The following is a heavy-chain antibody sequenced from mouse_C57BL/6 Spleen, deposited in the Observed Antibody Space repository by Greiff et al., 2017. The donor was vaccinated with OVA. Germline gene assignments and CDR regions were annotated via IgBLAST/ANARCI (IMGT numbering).Heavy chain of an antibody. J-gene: IGHJ2*01. D-gene: IGHD4-1*01. CDR1: GYTFTSYW. CDR2: IYPGNSDT. V-gene: IGHV1-5*01. Sequence: VQLQQSGTVLARPGASVKMSCKTSGYTFTSYWMHWVKQRPGQGLEWIGAIYPGNSDTSYNQKFKGKAKLTAVTSASTAYMELSSLTNEDSAVYYCTRLRVGPYYFDDWGQGTTLTVSS. CDR3: TRLRVGPYYFDD.